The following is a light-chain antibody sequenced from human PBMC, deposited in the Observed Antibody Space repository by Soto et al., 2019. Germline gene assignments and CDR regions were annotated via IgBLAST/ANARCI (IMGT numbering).Light chain of an antibody. CDR2: AAS. CDR3: QQSYSTPM. J-gene: IGKJ4*02. V-gene: IGKV1-39*01. Sequence: DIQMTQSPSSLSASVGDIGTMTCRASQSISSYLNWYQQKPGKAPKLLIYAASSLQSGVPSRFSGSGSGTDFTLTISSLQPEDFATYYCQQSYSTPMFGGGTKVDIK. CDR1: QSISSY.